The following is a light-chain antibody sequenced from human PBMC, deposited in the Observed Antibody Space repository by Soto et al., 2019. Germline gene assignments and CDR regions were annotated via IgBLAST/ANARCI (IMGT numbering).Light chain of an antibody. J-gene: IGKJ1*01. Sequence: EIVMTQSPATLSVSPGERATLSCRASQSVSSNLAWYQQKPGQAPRLLIYGASTRATGIPARFSGSGSGTEFTPTISSLQSEAFAVYYCQQYNNWWTFGQGTKVEIK. CDR2: GAS. CDR1: QSVSSN. V-gene: IGKV3-15*01. CDR3: QQYNNWWT.